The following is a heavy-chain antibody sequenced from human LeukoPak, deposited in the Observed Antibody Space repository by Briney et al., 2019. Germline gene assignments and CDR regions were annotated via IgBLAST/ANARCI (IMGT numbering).Heavy chain of an antibody. D-gene: IGHD6-19*01. CDR2: ISYDGSNK. Sequence: GGSLRLCCAASGFTFSSYAMHWVRQAPGKGLEWVAVISYDGSNKYYAESVKGRFSISRDNSKNTLYLRMNSLRPEDTAVYFCARARTGWYLGQFDYWGQGALVTVSS. CDR1: GFTFSSYA. J-gene: IGHJ4*02. V-gene: IGHV3-30*04. CDR3: ARARTGWYLGQFDY.